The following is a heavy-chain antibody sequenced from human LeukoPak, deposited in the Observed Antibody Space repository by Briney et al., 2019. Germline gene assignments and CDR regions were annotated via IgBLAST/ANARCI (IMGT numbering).Heavy chain of an antibody. CDR1: GGTVSRYS. CDR2: VIPFFRTA. CDR3: ATTHGYGAYPSGTYDYYFYMDV. J-gene: IGHJ6*03. V-gene: IGHV1-69*05. D-gene: IGHD4-17*01. Sequence: ASVKVSCKASGGTVSRYSISWVRQAPGHGPEWIGGVIPFFRTANYAREFQGRVTITTDESTSTAYMELSSLRSEDTALYYCATTHGYGAYPSGTYDYYFYMDVWGKVTTVTVSS.